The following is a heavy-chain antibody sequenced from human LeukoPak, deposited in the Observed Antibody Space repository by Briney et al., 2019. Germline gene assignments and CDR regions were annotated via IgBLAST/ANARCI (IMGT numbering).Heavy chain of an antibody. CDR1: GFTFGDYA. CDR3: ARDRVYGSGSYYEDY. J-gene: IGHJ4*02. D-gene: IGHD3-10*01. Sequence: GGSLRLSCTASGFTFGDYAMSWFRQAPGKGLEWVGFIRSKAYGGTTEYAASVKGRFTISRDDSKSIACLQMNSLKTEDTAVYYCARDRVYGSGSYYEDYWGQGTLVTVSS. V-gene: IGHV3-49*03. CDR2: IRSKAYGGTT.